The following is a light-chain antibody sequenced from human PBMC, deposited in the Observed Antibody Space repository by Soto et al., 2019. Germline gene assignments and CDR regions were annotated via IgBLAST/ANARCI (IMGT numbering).Light chain of an antibody. V-gene: IGLV2-14*01. CDR2: AVT. CDR1: SSDVGGYNY. Sequence: QSVLTQPASVSGSPGQSITISCTGTSSDVGGYNYVSWYQQHPGKAPKLMIYAVTNRPSGVSNRFSGSKSGNTASLTISGLQAEDEADYYCSSYTSSSTLVFGTGTKVT. J-gene: IGLJ1*01. CDR3: SSYTSSSTLV.